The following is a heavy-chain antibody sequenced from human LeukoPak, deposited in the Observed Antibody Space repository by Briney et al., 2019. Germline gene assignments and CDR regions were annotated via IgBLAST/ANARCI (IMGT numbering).Heavy chain of an antibody. CDR2: ISYDGSKK. CDR1: GFNISYYG. V-gene: IGHV3-30*03. D-gene: IGHD2-2*01. J-gene: IGHJ3*02. Sequence: GGSLRLSCAGSGFNISYYGMYWVRQAPGKGLEWVALISYDGSKKIYADSVKGRFTISRDNSKKTLYLQMNSLRAEDTAIYYCAVDCSSPSCYGQSAFDIWGQGTMVTVSS. CDR3: AVDCSSPSCYGQSAFDI.